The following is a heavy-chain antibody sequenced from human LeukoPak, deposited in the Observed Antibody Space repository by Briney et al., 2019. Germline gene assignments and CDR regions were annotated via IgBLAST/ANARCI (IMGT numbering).Heavy chain of an antibody. J-gene: IGHJ5*02. Sequence: PGGSLRLSCAASGFTFSSHAMHWVRQAPGKGVEYVSAISSNGGSTYYANSVKGRFTISRDNSKNTLYLQMGSLRAEDMAVYYCAREVGYSSGWSSGEYNWFDPWGQGTLVTVSS. D-gene: IGHD6-19*01. CDR2: ISSNGGST. CDR3: AREVGYSSGWSSGEYNWFDP. V-gene: IGHV3-64*01. CDR1: GFTFSSHA.